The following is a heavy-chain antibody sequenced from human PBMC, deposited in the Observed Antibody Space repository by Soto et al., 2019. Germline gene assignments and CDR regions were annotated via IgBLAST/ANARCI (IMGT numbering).Heavy chain of an antibody. J-gene: IGHJ5*02. D-gene: IGHD3-10*01. Sequence: EVQLVESGGGVVWPGGSLRLSCAASGSTFDDYGMSWVRQVPGKGLEWVSGVNSNGDKTGYADSVKGRFTISRDNAKNSLYLQMNSLRVEATALYHCAREYGSGSSPPWFDPWGQGTLVTVSS. CDR3: AREYGSGSSPPWFDP. V-gene: IGHV3-20*01. CDR1: GSTFDDYG. CDR2: VNSNGDKT.